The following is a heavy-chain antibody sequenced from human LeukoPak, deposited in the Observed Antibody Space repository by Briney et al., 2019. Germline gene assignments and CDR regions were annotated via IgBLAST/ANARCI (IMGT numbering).Heavy chain of an antibody. V-gene: IGHV3-53*01. CDR2: IYSGGST. CDR1: GFTVSSNY. Sequence: GGSLRLSCAASGFTVSSNYMSWVRQAPGKGLEWVSFIYSGGSTYYTDSVKGRFTISSDNSKNTLYLQMNSLRVEDTAVYYCARVGEGAAKDWGQGTLVTVSS. J-gene: IGHJ4*02. D-gene: IGHD1-26*01. CDR3: ARVGEGAAKD.